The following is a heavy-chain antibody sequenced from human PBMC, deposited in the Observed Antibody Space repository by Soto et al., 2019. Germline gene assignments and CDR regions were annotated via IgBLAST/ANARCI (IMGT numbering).Heavy chain of an antibody. CDR3: ARASGGGTAMVPNFDY. CDR2: INPNSGGT. J-gene: IGHJ4*02. Sequence: ASVKVSCKASGYTFTGYYMHWVRQAPGQGLEWMGWINPNSGGTNYAQKFQGRVTMTRDTSISTAYMELSRLRSDDTAVYYCARASGGGTAMVPNFDYWGQGTLVTVSS. CDR1: GYTFTGYY. V-gene: IGHV1-2*02. D-gene: IGHD5-18*01.